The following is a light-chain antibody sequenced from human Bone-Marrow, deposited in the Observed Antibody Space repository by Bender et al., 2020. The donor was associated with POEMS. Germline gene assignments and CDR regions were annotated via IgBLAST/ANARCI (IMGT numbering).Light chain of an antibody. CDR2: EVS. Sequence: QSALTQPASVSGSPGQSITISCTGTNNDVGGYNYVSWYQQHPGKAPKLVIYEVSNRPSGVSNRFSGSKSGNTASLTISGLQAEDEADYYCVAWDDTLNGWVFGGGTKLTVL. V-gene: IGLV2-14*01. CDR1: NNDVGGYNY. CDR3: VAWDDTLNGWV. J-gene: IGLJ2*01.